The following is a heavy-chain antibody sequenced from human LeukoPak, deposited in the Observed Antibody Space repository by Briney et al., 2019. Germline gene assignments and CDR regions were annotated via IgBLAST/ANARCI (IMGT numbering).Heavy chain of an antibody. J-gene: IGHJ4*02. CDR1: GFTFSSYA. D-gene: IGHD3-3*01. CDR3: ARHVVPRDYYDFWSGYYGY. Sequence: GGSLRLSFAASGFTFSSYAMSWVRQAPGKGLEWVSAISGSGGSTYYADSVKGRFTISRDNSKNTLYLQMNSLRDEDTAVYYCARHVVPRDYYDFWSGYYGYWGQGTLVTVSS. V-gene: IGHV3-23*01. CDR2: ISGSGGST.